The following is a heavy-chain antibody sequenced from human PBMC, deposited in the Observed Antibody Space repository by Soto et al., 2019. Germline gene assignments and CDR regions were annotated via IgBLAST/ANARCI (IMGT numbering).Heavy chain of an antibody. J-gene: IGHJ6*02. CDR3: ARDATVAGYYYYYGMDV. CDR1: GFTFSSYW. V-gene: IGHV3-66*01. D-gene: IGHD6-19*01. Sequence: GGSLRLSCAASGFTFSSYWMSWVRQAPGKGLEWVSVIYSGGSTYYADSVKGRFTISRDNSKNTLYLQMNSLRAEDTAVYYCARDATVAGYYYYYGMDVWGQGTTVTVSS. CDR2: IYSGGST.